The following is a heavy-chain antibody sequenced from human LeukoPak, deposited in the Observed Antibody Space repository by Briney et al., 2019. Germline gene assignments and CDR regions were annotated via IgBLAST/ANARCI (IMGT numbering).Heavy chain of an antibody. Sequence: SETLSLTRAVYRGSFIGYYWSWIRQPPGKGREWIGEINHSGSTNYNPSLMSRVTISVDTSKNQFSLTVSSVTAGVTAVYYCVRRSTPFDLWGRGNLVTVSS. CDR1: RGSFIGYY. CDR3: VRRSTPFDL. CDR2: INHSGST. D-gene: IGHD5/OR15-5a*01. V-gene: IGHV4-34*01. J-gene: IGHJ2*01.